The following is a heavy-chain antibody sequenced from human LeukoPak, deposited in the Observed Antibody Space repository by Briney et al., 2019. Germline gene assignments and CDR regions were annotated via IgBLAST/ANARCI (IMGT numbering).Heavy chain of an antibody. D-gene: IGHD3-22*01. CDR1: GGSFSGYY. J-gene: IGHJ4*02. CDR3: ARGSSGSRNY. V-gene: IGHV4-34*01. CDR2: INHSGST. Sequence: PSETLSLTCAVYGGSFSGYYWSWIRQPPGKGLEWIGEINHSGSTNYNPSLKSRVTISVDTSKNQFSLKLSSVTAADTAVYYCARGSSGSRNYWGQGTLVTVSS.